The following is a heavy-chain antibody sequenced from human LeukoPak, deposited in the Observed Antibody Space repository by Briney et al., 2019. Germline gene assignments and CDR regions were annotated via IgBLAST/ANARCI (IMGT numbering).Heavy chain of an antibody. CDR1: GFTSSTYA. D-gene: IGHD6-13*01. CDR2: ISRNGGST. J-gene: IGHJ4*02. CDR3: ASARGASAGTDGY. V-gene: IGHV3-64*01. Sequence: GGSLRPSCAPSGFTSSTYAMHWVRQAPGNGLEYVSAISRNGGSTYYANSVKGRFTISRDTSKNTLYLQMGCLRAEDMAMYYGASARGASAGTDGYWGQGTLVTVSS.